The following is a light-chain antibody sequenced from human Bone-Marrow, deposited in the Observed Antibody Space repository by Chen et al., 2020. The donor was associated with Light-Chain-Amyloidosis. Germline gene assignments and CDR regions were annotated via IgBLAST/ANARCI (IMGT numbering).Light chain of an antibody. V-gene: IGKV1-39*01. CDR2: AAS. CDR3: QQSYSMSSIT. Sequence: DIQMTQSPSSLSASVGDRVTITCRASQRISNYLNWYQQKPGKAPKLLIHAASTLQSGVPLRFSGSGSGTDFILSISSVQPEDFAIYCCQQSYSMSSITFGQGTRLEIK. CDR1: QRISNY. J-gene: IGKJ5*01.